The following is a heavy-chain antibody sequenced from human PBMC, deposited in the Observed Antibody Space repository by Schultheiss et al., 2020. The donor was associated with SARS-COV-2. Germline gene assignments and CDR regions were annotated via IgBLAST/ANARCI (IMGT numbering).Heavy chain of an antibody. D-gene: IGHD5-12*01. V-gene: IGHV3-30*18. Sequence: GGSLRLSCAASGFTFSSYGMHWVRQAPGKGLEWVAVISYDGSNKYYADSVKGRFTISRDNAKNSLYLQMNSLRAEDTAVYYCAKDPHIVALYYFDYWGQGTLVTVSS. CDR3: AKDPHIVALYYFDY. CDR2: ISYDGSNK. CDR1: GFTFSSYG. J-gene: IGHJ4*02.